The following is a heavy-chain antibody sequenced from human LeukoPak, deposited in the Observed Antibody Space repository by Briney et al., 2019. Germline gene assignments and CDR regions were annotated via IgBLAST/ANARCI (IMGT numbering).Heavy chain of an antibody. J-gene: IGHJ3*02. CDR1: GVSITTYY. CDR3: ARQVAGYAFDI. D-gene: IGHD6-19*01. Sequence: SETLSLTCTVSGVSITTYYWGWIRQPPGKGLEWIGNIYYSGSTYYNPSLKSRVTISVDTSKNQFSLNLSSVTAADTAVYYCARQVAGYAFDIWGQGTMVTVSS. V-gene: IGHV4-39*01. CDR2: IYYSGST.